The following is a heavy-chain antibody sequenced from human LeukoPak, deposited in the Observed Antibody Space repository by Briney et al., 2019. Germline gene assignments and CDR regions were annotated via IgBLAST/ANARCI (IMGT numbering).Heavy chain of an antibody. CDR3: ARDLYSTGWFDP. J-gene: IGHJ5*02. CDR1: GFTFSSYA. V-gene: IGHV3-30-3*01. CDR2: ISYDGSNK. Sequence: GRSLRLSCAASGFTFSSYAMHWVRQAPGKGLEWVAVISYDGSNKYYADSVKGRFTISRDNSKNTLYLQMNSLRAEDTAVYYCARDLYSTGWFDPWGQGTLVTVSS. D-gene: IGHD2-2*01.